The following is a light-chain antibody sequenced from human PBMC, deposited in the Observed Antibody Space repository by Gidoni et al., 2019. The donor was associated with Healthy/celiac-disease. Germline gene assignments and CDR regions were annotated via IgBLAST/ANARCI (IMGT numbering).Light chain of an antibody. J-gene: IGKJ1*01. Sequence: AIRMTQSPSSFSASTGGRVTITFRASQGISSYLAWYQQKPGKAPKLLIYAASTLQSGVPSRFSGSGSGTDFTLTISCLQSEDFATYYCQQYYSYPRTFGQGTKVEIK. CDR3: QQYYSYPRT. V-gene: IGKV1-8*01. CDR2: AAS. CDR1: QGISSY.